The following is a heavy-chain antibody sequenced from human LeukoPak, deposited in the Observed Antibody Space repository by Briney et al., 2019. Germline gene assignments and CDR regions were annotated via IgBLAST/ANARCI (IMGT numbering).Heavy chain of an antibody. V-gene: IGHV1-69*06. CDR1: GGTFSSYA. D-gene: IGHD3-22*01. CDR3: ARGGGTEWLLVPFEY. J-gene: IGHJ4*02. CDR2: IIPIFGTA. Sequence: SVKVSCKASGGTFSSYAISWVRQAPGQGLEWMGGIIPIFGTANYAQKFQGRVTMTGDTSISTAYMDLSSLRSDDTAVYYCARGGGTEWLLVPFEYWGQGTLVTVSS.